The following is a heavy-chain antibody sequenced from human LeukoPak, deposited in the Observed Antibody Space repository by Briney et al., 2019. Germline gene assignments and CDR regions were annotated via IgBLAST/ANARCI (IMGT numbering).Heavy chain of an antibody. CDR3: ARVREYQLFGWDYYYMDV. Sequence: ETLSLTCTVTGGSISSSSYYWGWIRQPPGKGLEWIGSLYSSGSTYYNPSLKSRVTISVDTSKNQFSLKLSSVTAADTAVYYCARVREYQLFGWDYYYMDVWGKGTTVTISS. V-gene: IGHV4-39*01. CDR2: LYSSGST. D-gene: IGHD3-10*02. J-gene: IGHJ6*03. CDR1: GGSISSSSYY.